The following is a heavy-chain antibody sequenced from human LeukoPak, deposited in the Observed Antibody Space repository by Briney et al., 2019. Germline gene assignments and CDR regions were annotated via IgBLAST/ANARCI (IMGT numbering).Heavy chain of an antibody. CDR1: GFTFSSYS. Sequence: PGGSLRLSCAASGFTFSSYSMNWVRQAPGKGLEWVSTISGSGGTTYYADSVKGRVTISRDNSKNTLYLQMKSLRAEDTAVYYCARGGSSGFYNHFDSWGQGTLVTVSS. CDR3: ARGGSSGFYNHFDS. V-gene: IGHV3-23*01. D-gene: IGHD3-22*01. CDR2: ISGSGGTT. J-gene: IGHJ4*02.